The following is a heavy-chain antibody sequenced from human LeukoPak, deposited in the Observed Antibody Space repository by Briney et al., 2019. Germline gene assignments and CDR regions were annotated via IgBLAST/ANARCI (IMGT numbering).Heavy chain of an antibody. V-gene: IGHV3-20*04. CDR2: ITWNSDDM. CDR3: TRVTSWRTGFDY. D-gene: IGHD1-1*01. J-gene: IGHJ4*02. Sequence: PGGSLRLSCAASGFTISSYYMSWVRQAPGKGLEWVSGITWNSDDMAYADSVKGRFTISRDNAKNCLYLQMNSLTVEDTALYYCTRVTSWRTGFDYWGQGTLVTVSS. CDR1: GFTISSYY.